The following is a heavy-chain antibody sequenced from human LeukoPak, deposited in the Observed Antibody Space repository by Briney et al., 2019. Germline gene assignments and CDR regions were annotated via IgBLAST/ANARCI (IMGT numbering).Heavy chain of an antibody. V-gene: IGHV5-51*01. CDR2: IYPGDFDT. D-gene: IGHD6-13*01. J-gene: IGHJ2*01. Sequence: PGESLKISCKGSGYSFIGYWIGWVRQMPGKGLEWMGIIYPGDFDTRYSPSFQGQVTISADKSISTAYLQWSSLKASDTAMYYCARPLAVSGNWYFDLWGRGTLVTVSS. CDR1: GYSFIGYW. CDR3: ARPLAVSGNWYFDL.